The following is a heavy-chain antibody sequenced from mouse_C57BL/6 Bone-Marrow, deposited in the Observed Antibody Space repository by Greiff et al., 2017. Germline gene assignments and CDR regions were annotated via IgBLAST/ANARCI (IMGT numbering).Heavy chain of an antibody. V-gene: IGHV1-54*01. CDR2: IHPGSGGT. CDR3: AREGETHWYFDF. J-gene: IGHJ1*03. Sequence: QVQLKESGAELVRPGTSVKVSCKASGYALTNYLIEWVKQRPGQGLGWIGVIHPGSGGTNYNEKFKGKATLTADKSSSTAYMQISRLTSEDSAVYFCAREGETHWYFDFWGTGTTVTVSS. CDR1: GYALTNYL.